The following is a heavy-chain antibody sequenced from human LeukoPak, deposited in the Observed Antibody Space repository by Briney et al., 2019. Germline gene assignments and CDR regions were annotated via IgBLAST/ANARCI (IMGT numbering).Heavy chain of an antibody. CDR2: ISFDGGIK. D-gene: IGHD2-15*01. V-gene: IGHV3-30*04. CDR3: ARDPAVGVYYYYMDV. Sequence: GGSLRLSCAASGFLFNSSAMHWVRQAPGKGLEWVAVISFDGGIKYYADPVKGRFTISRDNSNNTVYLQMNSLRADDTAVYYCARDPAVGVYYYYMDVWGKGTTATVSS. J-gene: IGHJ6*03. CDR1: GFLFNSSA.